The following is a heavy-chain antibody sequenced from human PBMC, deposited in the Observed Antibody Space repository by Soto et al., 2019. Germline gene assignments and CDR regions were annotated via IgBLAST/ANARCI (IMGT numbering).Heavy chain of an antibody. CDR2: IYSSGNT. Sequence: SETLSLTCTVSGGSINTYYWSWIRQPPGKGLEWIGYIYSSGNTNYNPSLKSRVTISVDTSNNQFSLNLNSVTAADTAVYYCARDRGPHSYADYWGQGTLVTVSS. J-gene: IGHJ4*02. CDR3: ARDRGPHSYADY. D-gene: IGHD3-16*01. V-gene: IGHV4-59*01. CDR1: GGSINTYY.